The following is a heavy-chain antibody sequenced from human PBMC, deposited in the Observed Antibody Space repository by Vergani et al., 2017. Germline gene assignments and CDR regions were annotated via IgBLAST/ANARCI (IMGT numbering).Heavy chain of an antibody. CDR3: AKTVVVAAHGRKFDY. J-gene: IGHJ4*02. CDR2: SSGSDGST. Sequence: EVQLLESGGGLVQPGGSLRLSCAASGLTFSSYAMSWVRQAPGKGLEWVSASSGSDGSTYYADSVKGRLTISRDNSKNTLYLQMNSLRAEDTAVYCCAKTVVVAAHGRKFDYWGQGTLVTVSS. CDR1: GLTFSSYA. D-gene: IGHD2-15*01. V-gene: IGHV3-23*01.